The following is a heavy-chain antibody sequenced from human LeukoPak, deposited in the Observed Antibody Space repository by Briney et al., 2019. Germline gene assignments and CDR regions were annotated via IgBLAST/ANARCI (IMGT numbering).Heavy chain of an antibody. CDR3: ARAPPKYCSSTGCYTGPGVLDY. D-gene: IGHD2-2*02. CDR2: IYYSGST. Sequence: SETLSLTCTVSGGSISSSSYYWGWIRQPPGKGLEWIGSIYYSGSTYYNPSLKSRVTISVDTSKNQFSLKLSSVTAADTAVYYCARAPPKYCSSTGCYTGPGVLDYWGQGTLITVSS. V-gene: IGHV4-39*07. J-gene: IGHJ4*02. CDR1: GGSISSSSYY.